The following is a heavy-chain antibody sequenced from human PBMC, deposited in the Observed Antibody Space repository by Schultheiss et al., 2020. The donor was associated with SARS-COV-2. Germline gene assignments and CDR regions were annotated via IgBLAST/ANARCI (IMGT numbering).Heavy chain of an antibody. V-gene: IGHV3-11*04. CDR2: ISSSGSTI. Sequence: GGSLRLSCAASGFTFSNAWMSWVRQAPGKGLEWVSYISSSGSTIYYADSVKGRFTISRDNAKNSLYLQMNSLRAEDTAVYYCARDGYIVLMVYAEYGMDVWGQGTTVTVSS. J-gene: IGHJ6*02. D-gene: IGHD2-8*01. CDR1: GFTFSNAW. CDR3: ARDGYIVLMVYAEYGMDV.